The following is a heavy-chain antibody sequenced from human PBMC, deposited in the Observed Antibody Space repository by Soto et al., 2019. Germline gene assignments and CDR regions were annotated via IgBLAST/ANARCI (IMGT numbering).Heavy chain of an antibody. D-gene: IGHD2-15*01. CDR1: GGSVGRGAFY. CDR2: IYFSGNA. Sequence: TLSLTCSVSGGSVGRGAFYWSWIRQHPEKGLEWIGYIYFSGNAYYNPSLKGRVGISLDTSKNQFSLEWTSITAADTAVYYCERDTAPWYFDSWGQGYLVTVSS. J-gene: IGHJ4*02. V-gene: IGHV4-31*03. CDR3: ERDTAPWYFDS.